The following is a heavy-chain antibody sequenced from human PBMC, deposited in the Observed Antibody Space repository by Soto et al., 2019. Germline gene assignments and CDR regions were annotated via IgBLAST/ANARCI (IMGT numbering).Heavy chain of an antibody. J-gene: IGHJ5*02. V-gene: IGHV4-30-4*01. CDR2: IYHSGTN. CDR3: ARDTENYDILTSTRFHP. CDR1: GGSINRGDYY. Sequence: QVQLQESGPGLVKPSQTLTLTCTVSGGSINRGDYYWSWIRQPPGKCLEWIGNIYHSGTNYYNPYLKSRVIIAVDTSKNPFSLKLSYVTAADTGVYYCARDTENYDILTSTRFHPWGQGTLVTVSS. D-gene: IGHD3-9*01.